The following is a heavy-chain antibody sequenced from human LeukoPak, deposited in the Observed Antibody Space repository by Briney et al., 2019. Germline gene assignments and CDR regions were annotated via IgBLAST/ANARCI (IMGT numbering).Heavy chain of an antibody. Sequence: SETLSLTCTVSGASVSGSAYYWGWIRQPPGKGLEWIGNIYYSGSTYYNESLESRVTISIDTSKNQFSLKLSSVTAADTAVYYWARECPYYYDSSGYANFDYWGQGTLVTVSS. D-gene: IGHD3-22*01. V-gene: IGHV4-39*07. J-gene: IGHJ4*02. CDR2: IYYSGST. CDR1: GASVSGSAYY. CDR3: ARECPYYYDSSGYANFDY.